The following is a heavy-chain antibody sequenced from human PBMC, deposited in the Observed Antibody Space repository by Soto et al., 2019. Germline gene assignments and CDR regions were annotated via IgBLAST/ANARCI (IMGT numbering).Heavy chain of an antibody. Sequence: QMQVVESGGGVVQPGRSLRLSCAASGFTFSSYGMHWVRQAPGKGLEWVAVISYDGSNKYYADSVKGRFTISRDNSKNTLYLQMNSLRAEDTAVYYCAKDHGPCSGGSCPPRYSYGMDVWGQGTTVTVSS. CDR3: AKDHGPCSGGSCPPRYSYGMDV. J-gene: IGHJ6*02. V-gene: IGHV3-30*18. CDR1: GFTFSSYG. D-gene: IGHD2-15*01. CDR2: ISYDGSNK.